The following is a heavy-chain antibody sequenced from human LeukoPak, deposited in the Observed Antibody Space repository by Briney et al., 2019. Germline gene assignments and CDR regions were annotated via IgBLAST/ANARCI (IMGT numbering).Heavy chain of an antibody. CDR2: IYRSGST. CDR1: GYSISNGYY. D-gene: IGHD4-17*01. V-gene: IGHV4-38-2*02. J-gene: IGHJ6*03. Sequence: SETLTLTCTVSGYSISNGYYWGWIRQPPGKGLEWIGSIYRSGSTYYNPSLQSRVTISVDTSKNQFSLKLSSVTAADSAVFYCAREPADYADDYYYFMDIWGKGTTVTVSS. CDR3: AREPADYADDYYYFMDI.